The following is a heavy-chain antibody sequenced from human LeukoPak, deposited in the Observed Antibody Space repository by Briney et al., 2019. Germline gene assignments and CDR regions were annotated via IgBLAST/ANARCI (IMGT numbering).Heavy chain of an antibody. Sequence: QPGGSLRLSCAASGFTFSSYSISWVRQAPGKGLEWVSYISTSSAVMYYADSVKGRFTISRDDARNSVSLQMNSLRADDTAVYYCARAVGYCSGGSCYRWFASWGQGTLVIVSS. J-gene: IGHJ5*01. V-gene: IGHV3-48*01. CDR3: ARAVGYCSGGSCYRWFAS. CDR1: GFTFSSYS. D-gene: IGHD2-15*01. CDR2: ISTSSAVM.